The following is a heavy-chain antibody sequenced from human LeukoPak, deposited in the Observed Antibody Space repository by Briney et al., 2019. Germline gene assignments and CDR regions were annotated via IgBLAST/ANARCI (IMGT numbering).Heavy chain of an antibody. J-gene: IGHJ4*02. CDR3: ARGPSTMLHQATDY. V-gene: IGHV3-53*01. Sequence: GGSLRLSCAASEFSFSNFAMYWVRQAPGKGLEWVSVIYSGGSTYYADSVKGRFTISRDNSKNTLYLQMNSLRAEDMAVYYCARGPSTMLHQATDYWGQGTLVTVSS. D-gene: IGHD2-8*01. CDR1: EFSFSNFA. CDR2: IYSGGST.